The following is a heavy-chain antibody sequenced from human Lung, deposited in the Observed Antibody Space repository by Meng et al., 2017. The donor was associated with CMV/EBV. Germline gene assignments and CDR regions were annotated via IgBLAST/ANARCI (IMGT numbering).Heavy chain of an antibody. CDR2: LIPILGEV. CDR1: GGTFSSYN. V-gene: IGHV1-69*08. CDR3: ARGGAGLEYCSDGSCYWSWLDP. D-gene: IGHD2-15*01. Sequence: SXXVSCKASGGTFSSYNINWVRQAPGQGLEWMGRLIPILGEVNYAQKFQGRVTITADKSTSTVFMELSSLRLDDTAVYYCARGGAGLEYCSDGSCYWSWLDPWGQGXLVTVSS. J-gene: IGHJ5*02.